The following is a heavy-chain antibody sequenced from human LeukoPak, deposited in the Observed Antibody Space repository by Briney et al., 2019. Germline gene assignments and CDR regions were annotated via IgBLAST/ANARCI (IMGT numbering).Heavy chain of an antibody. CDR2: MNFNNGGT. J-gene: IGHJ3*01. D-gene: IGHD2-21*01. CDR3: AREGSNGPDWYAFDL. CDR1: GFTFSGYY. Sequence: ASVRVSCKASGFTFSGYYVQWVRQAPGQGLEWVGWMNFNNGGTRYAPKFQGRVTMTGDASIGAIYMDLSDLKSDDTAMYYCAREGSNGPDWYAFDLWGQGTMVTISS. V-gene: IGHV1-2*02.